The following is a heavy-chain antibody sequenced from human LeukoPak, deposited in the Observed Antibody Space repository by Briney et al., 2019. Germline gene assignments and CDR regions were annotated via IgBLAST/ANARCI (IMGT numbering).Heavy chain of an antibody. CDR2: IRYDGTNK. Sequence: PGGSLRLSCAASGFTLSTYGMHWVPHAPGKGLEGVAFIRYDGTNKNYVDSVKGPFTISRDNSKTTLYLQMNSLRAEDTAVYYCAKDSGSSGWNDAFDIWGQGTMVTVPS. D-gene: IGHD6-19*01. V-gene: IGHV3-30*02. CDR1: GFTLSTYG. J-gene: IGHJ3*02. CDR3: AKDSGSSGWNDAFDI.